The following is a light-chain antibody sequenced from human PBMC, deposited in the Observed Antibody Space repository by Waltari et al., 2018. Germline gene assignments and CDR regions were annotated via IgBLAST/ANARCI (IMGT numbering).Light chain of an antibody. Sequence: SYDLTQTPSMSVSPGQTAIITCSGDKLGDKYVCWYQQKSGQSPALVIYQDGRRPSGIPERFSGSNSGNTATLTISGTLIMDEAVYYCQAWDSGTVVFGGGTRLTVL. V-gene: IGLV3-1*01. CDR2: QDG. CDR1: KLGDKY. CDR3: QAWDSGTVV. J-gene: IGLJ3*02.